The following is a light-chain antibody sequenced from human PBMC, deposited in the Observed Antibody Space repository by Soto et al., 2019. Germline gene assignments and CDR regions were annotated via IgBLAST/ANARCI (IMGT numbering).Light chain of an antibody. CDR2: DAS. Sequence: DIQMTQSPSSLSASVGDRVTITCQASQDISNYLNWYQQKPGKAPKLLIYDASNLETGVPSRFSGSGSGTDFTLTISSLQPEDIATYYCQQYDNLPSTFGQGTKVEIK. V-gene: IGKV1-33*01. CDR1: QDISNY. J-gene: IGKJ1*01. CDR3: QQYDNLPST.